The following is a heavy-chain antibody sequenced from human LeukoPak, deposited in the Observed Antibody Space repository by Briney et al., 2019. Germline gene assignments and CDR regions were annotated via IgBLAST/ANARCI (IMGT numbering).Heavy chain of an antibody. CDR1: GFTFSSYN. CDR3: ARDDRGSWYYFDY. J-gene: IGHJ4*02. CDR2: ISSSSTTI. D-gene: IGHD6-13*01. Sequence: GGSLRLSCAVSGFTFSSYNMNWVRQAPGKGLEWVSYISSSSTTIYYADSVKGRFTISRDNAKNSLYLQMNNLRADDTAVYYCARDDRGSWYYFDYWGQGTLVTVSS. V-gene: IGHV3-48*01.